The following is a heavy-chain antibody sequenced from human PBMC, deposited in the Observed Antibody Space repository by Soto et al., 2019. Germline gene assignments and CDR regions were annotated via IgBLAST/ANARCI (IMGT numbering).Heavy chain of an antibody. D-gene: IGHD2-21*02. CDR1: GFTFSSYG. Sequence: GGSLRLSCAASGFTFSSYGMHWVRQAPGKGLEWVAVISYDGSNQYYADSVKGRFTVSRDKSKNTLYLQVNSLRAEDTAVYYCAKDKVPVVVTAPFDYWGQGTLVTVSS. CDR2: ISYDGSNQ. V-gene: IGHV3-30*18. CDR3: AKDKVPVVVTAPFDY. J-gene: IGHJ4*02.